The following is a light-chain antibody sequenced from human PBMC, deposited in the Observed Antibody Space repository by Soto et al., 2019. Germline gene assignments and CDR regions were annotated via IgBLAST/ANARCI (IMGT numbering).Light chain of an antibody. CDR2: KAS. V-gene: IGKV1-5*03. J-gene: IGKJ1*01. CDR1: QSISSW. CDR3: QQYNSYPWT. Sequence: DIQMTQSPSTLSASVGDRVTITCRASQSISSWLAWYQQKPGKAPKLLIYKASSLESGVPSRFSGSGSGTEFNLTISSLQPDDVATYYCQQYNSYPWTFGQGTKVEIK.